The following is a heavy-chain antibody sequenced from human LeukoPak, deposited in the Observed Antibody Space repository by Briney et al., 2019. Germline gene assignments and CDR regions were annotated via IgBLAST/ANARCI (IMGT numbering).Heavy chain of an antibody. J-gene: IGHJ6*04. V-gene: IGHV3-21*01. Sequence: PGGSLRLSCAASGFTFSSYSMNWVRQAPGKGLEWVSSISSSSSYIYYADSVKGRFTISRDNAKNSLYLQMNSLRAEDTAVYYCARCTNGNQPLDVWGKGTTVTVSS. D-gene: IGHD2-8*01. CDR3: ARCTNGNQPLDV. CDR1: GFTFSSYS. CDR2: ISSSSSYI.